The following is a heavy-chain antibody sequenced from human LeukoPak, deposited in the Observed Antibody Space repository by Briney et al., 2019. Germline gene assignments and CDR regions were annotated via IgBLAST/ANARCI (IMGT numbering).Heavy chain of an antibody. CDR3: ARRRSYYDSSGIFDY. D-gene: IGHD3-22*01. V-gene: IGHV4-59*01. CDR2: IYYSGST. CDR1: GGSISSYY. Sequence: SETLSLTCTVSGGSISSYYWSWIRQPPGKGLEWLGYIYYSGSTNYNPSLKSRVTISVDTSKNQFSLKLSSVTAADTAVYYCARRRSYYDSSGIFDYWGQGTLVTVSS. J-gene: IGHJ4*02.